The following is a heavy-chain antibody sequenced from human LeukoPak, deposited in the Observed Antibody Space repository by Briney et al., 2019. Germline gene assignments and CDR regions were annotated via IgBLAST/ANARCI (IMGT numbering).Heavy chain of an antibody. CDR3: ATTYSSRLWYYYYYMDV. CDR2: IYYSGST. J-gene: IGHJ6*03. V-gene: IGHV4-39*07. Sequence: PSETLSLTCTVSGGSISNYYWGWIRQPPGKGLEWIGRIYYSGSTYYNPSLKSRVTISVDTSKNQFSLKLSSVTAADTAVYYCATTYSSRLWYYYYYMDVWGKGTTVTVSS. D-gene: IGHD3-16*01. CDR1: GGSISNYY.